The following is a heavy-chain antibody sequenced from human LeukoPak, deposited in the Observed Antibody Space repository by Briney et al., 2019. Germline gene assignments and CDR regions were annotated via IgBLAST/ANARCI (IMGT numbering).Heavy chain of an antibody. J-gene: IGHJ3*02. D-gene: IGHD3-22*01. CDR2: ISGSGGST. CDR3: AKGSGDSSGYYYFDAFDI. CDR1: GFTFSSYA. V-gene: IGHV3-23*01. Sequence: GGSLRLSCAASGFTFSSYAMSWVRQAPGKGLEWVSAISGSGGSTYYADSVKGRFTISGDNSKNTLYLQMNSLRAEDTAVYYCAKGSGDSSGYYYFDAFDIWGQGTMVTVSS.